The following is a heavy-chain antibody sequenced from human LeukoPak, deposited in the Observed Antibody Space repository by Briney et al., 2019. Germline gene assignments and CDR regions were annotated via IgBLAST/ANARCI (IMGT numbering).Heavy chain of an antibody. J-gene: IGHJ4*02. CDR3: ARDGGGGYNQIDF. CDR1: GFTFSSYP. Sequence: GGSLRLSCAASGFTFSSYPISWVRQAPGKGLEWVSAISGSGDNTYYADSVKGRFTISRDNSKSTLFLQMNSLRAEDTAVYYCARDGGGGYNQIDFWGQGTLVTVSS. V-gene: IGHV3-23*01. CDR2: ISGSGDNT. D-gene: IGHD5-24*01.